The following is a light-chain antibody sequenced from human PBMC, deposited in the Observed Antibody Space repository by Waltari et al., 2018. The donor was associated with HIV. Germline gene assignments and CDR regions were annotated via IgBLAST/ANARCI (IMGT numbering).Light chain of an antibody. Sequence: QSGLTQPPSASGTPGQRVTISCSGSSSNIGTDTVNWYQQLPGTAPKVLIYSNSERPSGVPDRFSGSMSGDTASLTISGLQAEDEADYYCCSYAGTYTGVFGGGTKLTVL. CDR2: SNS. CDR3: CSYAGTYTGV. V-gene: IGLV1-44*01. CDR1: SSNIGTDT. J-gene: IGLJ3*02.